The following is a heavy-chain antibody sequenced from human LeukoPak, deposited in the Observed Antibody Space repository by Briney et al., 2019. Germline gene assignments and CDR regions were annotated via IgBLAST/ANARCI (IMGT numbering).Heavy chain of an antibody. CDR3: ARDPIGGGWFDP. CDR2: IYYSGST. V-gene: IGHV4-31*03. CDR1: GGSISSGGYY. D-gene: IGHD3-10*01. J-gene: IGHJ5*02. Sequence: SQTLSLTCTVSGGSISSGGYYWSWIRQHPGKGLEWIGYIYYSGSTYYNPSLKSRVTISVDTSKNQFSLKLSSVTAADTAVYYCARDPIGGGWFDPWGQGTLVTVSS.